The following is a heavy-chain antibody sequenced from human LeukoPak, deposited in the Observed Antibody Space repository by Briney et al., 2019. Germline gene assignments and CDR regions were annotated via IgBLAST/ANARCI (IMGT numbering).Heavy chain of an antibody. V-gene: IGHV3-7*01. J-gene: IGHJ4*02. D-gene: IGHD1-26*01. CDR2: IKQDGSEK. CDR3: AREVGAVPGDDY. CDR1: GFTFSSYW. Sequence: PGGSLRLSCAAPGFTFSSYWMSWVRQAPGKGLEWVANIKQDGSEKYYVDSVKGRFTISRDNAKNSLYLQMNSLRAEDTALYYCAREVGAVPGDDYWGQGTLVTVSS.